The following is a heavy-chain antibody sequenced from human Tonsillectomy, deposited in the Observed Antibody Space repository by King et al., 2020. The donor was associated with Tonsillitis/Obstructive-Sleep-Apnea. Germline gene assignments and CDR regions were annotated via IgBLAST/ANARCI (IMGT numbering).Heavy chain of an antibody. CDR3: ARDLPPTTY. Sequence: VQLVESGGGLVQPGGSLRLSCAASGFSFSSYWMHWVRQAPGKGLVWVSRIHGVGRSSRYADSVKGRFTISRDNAKNTLYLQMNSLSAEDTAVYYCARDLPPTTYWGQGTLVAVSS. V-gene: IGHV3-74*01. CDR1: GFSFSSYW. CDR2: IHGVGRSS. D-gene: IGHD5-12*01. J-gene: IGHJ4*02.